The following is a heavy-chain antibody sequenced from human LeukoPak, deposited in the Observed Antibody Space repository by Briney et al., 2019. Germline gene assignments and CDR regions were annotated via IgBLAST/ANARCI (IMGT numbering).Heavy chain of an antibody. CDR2: IGYDGTNK. CDR3: AKDEGTSCGGDCPLDY. V-gene: IGHV3-33*03. J-gene: IGHJ4*02. CDR1: GFTFSGYG. D-gene: IGHD2-21*02. Sequence: GRSLRLSCAASGFTFSGYGMHWVRQAPGKGLEWVAVIGYDGTNKYYADSVKGRFTISRDNSKKTLYLQVNSLRAEDTAVYYCAKDEGTSCGGDCPLDYWGQGTLVSVSS.